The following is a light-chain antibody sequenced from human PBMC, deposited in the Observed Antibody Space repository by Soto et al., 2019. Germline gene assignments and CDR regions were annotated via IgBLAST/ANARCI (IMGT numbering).Light chain of an antibody. CDR3: QSYDSSNVV. CDR2: EDN. J-gene: IGLJ2*01. Sequence: NFMLTQPHSVSESPGKTVTISCTGSSGSIASNYVQWYQQRPGSAPTTVIYEDNQRPSGVPDRFSGSIDSSSNSASLTISRLTTEDEADYYCQSYDSSNVVFGGGTKLTVL. V-gene: IGLV6-57*02. CDR1: SGSIASNY.